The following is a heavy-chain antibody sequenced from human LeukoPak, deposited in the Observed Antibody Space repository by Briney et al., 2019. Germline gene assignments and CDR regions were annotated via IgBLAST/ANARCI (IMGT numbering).Heavy chain of an antibody. Sequence: SETLSLTCAVYGGSFSGYYWSWIRQPPGKGLEWIGEINHSGSTNYNPSLKSRVTISVDTSNNQFSLELSSVTAADTAVYYCARDRRTVTTWYSDYWGQGTLVTVSS. V-gene: IGHV4-34*01. CDR2: INHSGST. D-gene: IGHD4-17*01. CDR3: ARDRRTVTTWYSDY. J-gene: IGHJ4*02. CDR1: GGSFSGYY.